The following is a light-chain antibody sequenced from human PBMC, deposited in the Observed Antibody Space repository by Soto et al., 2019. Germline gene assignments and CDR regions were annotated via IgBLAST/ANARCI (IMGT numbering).Light chain of an antibody. Sequence: QSVLTQPPSVSAAPGQKVTISCSGSSFNIGNNYVSWYQQLPGTAPKLLIYENNKRPSGIPDRFSGSESGTAATLGITGLQTGDETDYYCATWDTSLSGVVFGGGTKVTVL. CDR1: SFNIGNNY. CDR2: ENN. V-gene: IGLV1-51*02. J-gene: IGLJ2*01. CDR3: ATWDTSLSGVV.